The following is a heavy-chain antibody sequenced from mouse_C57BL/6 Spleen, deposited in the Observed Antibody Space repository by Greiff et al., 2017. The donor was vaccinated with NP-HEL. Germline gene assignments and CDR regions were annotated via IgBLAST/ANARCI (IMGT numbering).Heavy chain of an antibody. J-gene: IGHJ2*01. CDR2: IDPSDSET. Sequence: QVQLQQPGAELVRPGSSVKLSCKASGYTFTSYWMHWVKQRPIQGLEWIGNIDPSDSETHYNQKFKDKATLTVDKSSSTAYMQLSSLTSEDSAVYYCARNSFYYGEGLDFDYWGQGTTLTVSS. CDR3: ARNSFYYGEGLDFDY. CDR1: GYTFTSYW. V-gene: IGHV1-52*01. D-gene: IGHD2-13*01.